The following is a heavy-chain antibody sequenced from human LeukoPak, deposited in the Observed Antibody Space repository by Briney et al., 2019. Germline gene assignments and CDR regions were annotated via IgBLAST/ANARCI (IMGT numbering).Heavy chain of an antibody. V-gene: IGHV4-61*02. D-gene: IGHD4-17*01. CDR2: SYISGSI. CDR3: AREREGPYGYLDY. J-gene: IGHJ4*02. CDR1: GGSLSSASYY. Sequence: SETLSLTCSVSGGSLSSASYYWSWLRQPAGKGLEWIGRSYISGSINYSSSIKRRVTISVDTSKNQFSLRLSSVTAANTAVYYGAREREGPYGYLDYWGQGTLVTVSS.